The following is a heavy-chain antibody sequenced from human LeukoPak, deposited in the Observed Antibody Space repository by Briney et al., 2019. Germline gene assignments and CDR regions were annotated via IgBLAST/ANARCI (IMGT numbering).Heavy chain of an antibody. CDR3: AELGITMIGGV. J-gene: IGHJ6*04. CDR2: ISYDGSNK. V-gene: IGHV3-30*04. D-gene: IGHD3-10*02. Sequence: GGSLRLSCAASGFTFSSYAMHWVRQAPGKGLEWVAVISYDGSNKYYADSVKGRFTISRDNSKNTLYLQINSLRAEDTGVYYCAELGITMIGGVWGKGTTVTISS. CDR1: GFTFSSYA.